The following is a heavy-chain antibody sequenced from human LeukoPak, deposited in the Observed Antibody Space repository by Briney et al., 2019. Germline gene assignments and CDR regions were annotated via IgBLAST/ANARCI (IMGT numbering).Heavy chain of an antibody. CDR3: ARDAHGIVGARKYNWFDP. CDR1: GFTLSSYE. V-gene: IGHV3-48*03. Sequence: GGSLRLSCAASGFTLSSYEMNWVRQAPGKGLEWVSYISSSGSIIYYADSVKGRFTISRDNAKNSLYLQMNSLRAEDTAVYYCARDAHGIVGARKYNWFDPWGQGTLVTVSS. CDR2: ISSSGSII. J-gene: IGHJ5*02. D-gene: IGHD1-26*01.